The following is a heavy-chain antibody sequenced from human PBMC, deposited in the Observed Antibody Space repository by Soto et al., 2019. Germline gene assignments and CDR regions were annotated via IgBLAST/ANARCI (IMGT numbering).Heavy chain of an antibody. Sequence: ASVKVSCKASGYTFTSYGISWVRQAPGQGLEWMGWISAYNGNTNYAQKLQGRVTMTTDTSTSTAYVELRSLRSDDTAVYYCARDDIVVVPAAIDYFDYWGQGTLVTVSS. V-gene: IGHV1-18*01. CDR1: GYTFTSYG. J-gene: IGHJ4*02. D-gene: IGHD2-2*02. CDR2: ISAYNGNT. CDR3: ARDDIVVVPAAIDYFDY.